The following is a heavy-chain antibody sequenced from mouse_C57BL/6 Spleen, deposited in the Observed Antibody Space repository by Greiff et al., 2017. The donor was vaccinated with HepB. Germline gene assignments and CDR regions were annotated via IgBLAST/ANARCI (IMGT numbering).Heavy chain of an antibody. D-gene: IGHD4-1*01. V-gene: IGHV1-82*01. Sequence: QVQLQQSGPELVKPGASVKISCKASGYAFSSSWMNWVKQRPGKGLEWIGRIYPGDGDTNYNGKFKGKATLTADKSSSTAYMQLSSLTSEDSAVYFCAGTDFDYWGQGTALTVSS. CDR1: GYAFSSSW. J-gene: IGHJ2*01. CDR3: AGTDFDY. CDR2: IYPGDGDT.